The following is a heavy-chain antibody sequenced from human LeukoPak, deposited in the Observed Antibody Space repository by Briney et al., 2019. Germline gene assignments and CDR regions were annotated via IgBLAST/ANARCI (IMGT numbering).Heavy chain of an antibody. J-gene: IGHJ4*02. D-gene: IGHD3-10*01. CDR1: GFTFSGYS. CDR3: ARDLWFGESDNSFFDY. CDR2: IWYDGSNK. Sequence: GGSLRLSCAASGFTFSGYSINWVRQAPGKGLEWVAVIWYDGSNKYYADSVKGRFTISRDNSKNTLYLQMSSLRAEDTAVYYCARDLWFGESDNSFFDYWGQGTLVTVSS. V-gene: IGHV3-33*08.